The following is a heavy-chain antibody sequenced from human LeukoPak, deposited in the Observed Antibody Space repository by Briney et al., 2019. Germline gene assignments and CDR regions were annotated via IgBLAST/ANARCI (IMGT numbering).Heavy chain of an antibody. CDR1: GGSFSGYY. CDR2: INQRGST. D-gene: IGHD6-6*01. Sequence: SETLSLTCAVYGGSFSGYYWSWIRQPPGKGLEWIGEINQRGSTNYNPSLKSRVTISVDTSKNQFSPNQSPLTPPDTAVSYCARGRNGSSKPRAPTAKNNWFDPWGQGTLVTVSS. J-gene: IGHJ5*02. CDR3: ARGRNGSSKPRAPTAKNNWFDP. V-gene: IGHV4-34*01.